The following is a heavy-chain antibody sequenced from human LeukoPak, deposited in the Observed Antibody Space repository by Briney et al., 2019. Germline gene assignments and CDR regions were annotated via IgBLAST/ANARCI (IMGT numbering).Heavy chain of an antibody. Sequence: SETLSLTCTVSGGSISSSSYYWGWIRQPPGKGLEWIGEINHSGGTNYNPSLKSRVTISVDTSKNQFSLKLSSVTAADTAVYYCARGRRGSGWYTRGGYYFDYWGQGTLVTVSS. CDR3: ARGRRGSGWYTRGGYYFDY. CDR1: GGSISSSSYY. CDR2: INHSGGT. J-gene: IGHJ4*02. V-gene: IGHV4-39*07. D-gene: IGHD6-19*01.